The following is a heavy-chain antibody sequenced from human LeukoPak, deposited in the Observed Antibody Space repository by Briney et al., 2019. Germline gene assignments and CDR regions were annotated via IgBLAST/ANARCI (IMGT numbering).Heavy chain of an antibody. CDR1: GFSVSTNY. V-gene: IGHV3-53*04. J-gene: IGHJ6*02. CDR3: ARGIRYGGNSDYYGMDV. Sequence: GGSLRLSCTASGFSVSTNYMSWVRQAPGKGLEWVSLIYDGGDTFYSDSVKGRFTISRHNSKNTLYLQMNSLRAEDTALYYCARGIRYGGNSDYYGMDVWGQGTTVTVSS. D-gene: IGHD4-23*01. CDR2: IYDGGDT.